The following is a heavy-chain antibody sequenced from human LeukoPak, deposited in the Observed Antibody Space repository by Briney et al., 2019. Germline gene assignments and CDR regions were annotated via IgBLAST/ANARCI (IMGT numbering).Heavy chain of an antibody. CDR3: ARYGVSSSTSYIDF. J-gene: IGHJ4*02. Sequence: GGSLRLSCAASGFTFDACDIHWVRQAPGKGLEWVSVISYDGSKKFYEESVKGRFSISRDNSKNTVYLQMNSLRADDTAVYYCARYGVSSSTSYIDFWGQGTLVTVSS. CDR1: GFTFDACD. D-gene: IGHD2-2*01. V-gene: IGHV3-30*03. CDR2: ISYDGSKK.